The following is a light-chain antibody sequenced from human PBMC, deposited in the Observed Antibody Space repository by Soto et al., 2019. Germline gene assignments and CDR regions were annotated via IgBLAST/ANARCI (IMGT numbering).Light chain of an antibody. CDR3: SSYTSSSPRV. CDR1: SSDVGGYNS. Sequence: QSVLTQPASVSGSPGQSITISCTGTSSDVGGYNSVSWYQQHPGKAPKLVIYEVTNRPSGISNRFSGSKSGNTASLTISGLQAEDEADYYCSSYTSSSPRVFGTGTKVTVL. CDR2: EVT. V-gene: IGLV2-14*01. J-gene: IGLJ1*01.